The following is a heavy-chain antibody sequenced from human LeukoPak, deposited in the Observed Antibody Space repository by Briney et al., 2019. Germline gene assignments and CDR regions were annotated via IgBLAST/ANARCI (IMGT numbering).Heavy chain of an antibody. V-gene: IGHV4-31*03. Sequence: SQTLSLTCTVSGGSISSGGYYWSWIRQHPGKGLEWIGYIYYSGSTYYNPSLKSRVTISVDRSKNQFSLKLSSVTAADTAVYYCARDTYDSSGYYYGAFDIWGQGTMVTVSS. CDR3: ARDTYDSSGYYYGAFDI. J-gene: IGHJ3*02. CDR2: IYYSGST. D-gene: IGHD3-22*01. CDR1: GGSISSGGYY.